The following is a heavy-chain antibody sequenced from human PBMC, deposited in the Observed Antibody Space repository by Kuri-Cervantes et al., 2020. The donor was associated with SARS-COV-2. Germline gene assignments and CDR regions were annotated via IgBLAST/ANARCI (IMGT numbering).Heavy chain of an antibody. D-gene: IGHD4-23*01. CDR1: GFTFSNYG. Sequence: GESLKISCAASGFTFSNYGMHWVRQAPGKGLEWVAVISFDGSKQYYADSVKGRFTISRDNSKNTLYLQMNSLRAEDTAVYYCARSLYSGTSWYYGMDVWGQGTTVTVSS. CDR2: ISFDGSKQ. J-gene: IGHJ6*02. CDR3: ARSLYSGTSWYYGMDV. V-gene: IGHV3-30*03.